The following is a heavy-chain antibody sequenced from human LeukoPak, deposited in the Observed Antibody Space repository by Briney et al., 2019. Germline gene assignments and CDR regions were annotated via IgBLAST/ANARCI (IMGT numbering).Heavy chain of an antibody. Sequence: PSETLSLTCTVSGGSISIYYWSWIRQPPGKGLEWIGYIYYSGSTNYNPSLKSRVTISVDTSKNQFSLKLSSVTAADTAVYYCARAGGYSSSFDWGQGTLVTVSS. CDR1: GGSISIYY. CDR2: IYYSGST. J-gene: IGHJ4*02. V-gene: IGHV4-59*08. CDR3: ARAGGYSSSFD. D-gene: IGHD6-6*01.